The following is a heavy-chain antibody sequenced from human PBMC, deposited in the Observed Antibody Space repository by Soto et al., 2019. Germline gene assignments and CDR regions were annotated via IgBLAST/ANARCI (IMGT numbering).Heavy chain of an antibody. CDR1: GYTFTSYG. CDR3: ATRSPAFDF. Sequence: QVQLVQSGPEVKKPGASVKVSCKTSGYTFTSYGIAWVLQAPGQGLEWMGWISTSKGNTNYAQKFQGRVTMTTDTSTSTAYMELRSLRSDDTAVYYCATRSPAFDFWGQGTLVTVSS. J-gene: IGHJ4*02. V-gene: IGHV1-18*01. CDR2: ISTSKGNT.